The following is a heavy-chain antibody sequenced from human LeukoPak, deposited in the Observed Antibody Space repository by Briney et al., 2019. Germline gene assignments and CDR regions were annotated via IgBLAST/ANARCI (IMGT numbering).Heavy chain of an antibody. CDR3: ARELDYYGSGSYYALSAFDI. J-gene: IGHJ3*02. D-gene: IGHD3-10*01. CDR1: GGSISSSSYY. V-gene: IGHV4-39*07. Sequence: SETLSLTCTVSGGSISSSSYYWGWIRQPPGKGLEWIGSIYYSGSTYYNPSLKSRVTISVDTSKNQFSLKLSSVTAADTAVYYCARELDYYGSGSYYALSAFDIWGQGTMVTVSS. CDR2: IYYSGST.